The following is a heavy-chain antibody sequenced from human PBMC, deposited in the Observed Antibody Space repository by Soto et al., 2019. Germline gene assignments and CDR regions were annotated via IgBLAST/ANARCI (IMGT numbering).Heavy chain of an antibody. Sequence: EVQLVESGGGLVQPGGSLRLSCEASGFTFRNYDMHWVRQGTGKGLEWVSGISAAGDPDYADSVEGRFTISRENAQNSFLLEKNRLRGGDTAVYYWARTYRDFHGVDVWGQGTTVIVSS. CDR1: GFTFRNYD. CDR2: ISAAGDP. V-gene: IGHV3-13*05. J-gene: IGHJ6*02. D-gene: IGHD4-4*01. CDR3: ARTYRDFHGVDV.